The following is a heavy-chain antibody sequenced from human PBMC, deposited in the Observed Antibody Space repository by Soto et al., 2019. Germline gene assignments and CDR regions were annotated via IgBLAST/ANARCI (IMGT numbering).Heavy chain of an antibody. Sequence: SETLSLTCTVSDASINSSSDYWAWIRQPPGRGLEWMGSLSYLGTTDYNPSLKSRVTISKDASKNQFSLKLTSVTAADTAVYYCATGRSDSDWYEEHFWGRGTLVTVSS. D-gene: IGHD6-19*01. CDR1: DASINSSSDY. CDR3: ATGRSDSDWYEEHF. V-gene: IGHV4-39*01. CDR2: LSYLGTT. J-gene: IGHJ4*02.